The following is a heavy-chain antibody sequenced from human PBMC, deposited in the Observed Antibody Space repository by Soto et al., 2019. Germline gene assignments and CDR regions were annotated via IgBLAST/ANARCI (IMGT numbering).Heavy chain of an antibody. CDR3: ARIAAAGPSYYYGMDV. Sequence: PSETLSLTCTVSGGSISSSSYYWGWIRQPPGKGLEWIGSIYYSGSTYYNPSLKSRVTISVDTSKNQFSLKLSSVTAADTAVYYCARIAAAGPSYYYGMDVWGQGTAVTVSS. CDR1: GGSISSSSYY. J-gene: IGHJ6*02. CDR2: IYYSGST. D-gene: IGHD6-13*01. V-gene: IGHV4-39*01.